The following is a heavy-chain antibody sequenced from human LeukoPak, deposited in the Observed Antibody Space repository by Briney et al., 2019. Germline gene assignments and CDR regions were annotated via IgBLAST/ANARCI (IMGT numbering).Heavy chain of an antibody. Sequence: GGSLRLSCAASGFTFSSYGMHWVRQAPGKGLEWVAVISYDGSNKYYADTVKGRFTISRDNSKNTLYLQMNSLRAEDTAVYYCAKVLRRYCSGGSCYGMDVWGQGTTVTVSS. CDR1: GFTFSSYG. D-gene: IGHD2-15*01. J-gene: IGHJ6*02. CDR2: ISYDGSNK. V-gene: IGHV3-30*18. CDR3: AKVLRRYCSGGSCYGMDV.